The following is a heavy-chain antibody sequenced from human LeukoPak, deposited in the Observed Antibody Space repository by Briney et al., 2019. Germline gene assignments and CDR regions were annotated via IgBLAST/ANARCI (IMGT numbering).Heavy chain of an antibody. CDR3: ARGYNSPGFDY. V-gene: IGHV3-30*14. J-gene: IGHJ4*02. Sequence: GGSLRLSCAASGFTFNTYAMHWVRQAPGKGREWVAVISYDGRNEYYAESVKGRFIISRDNSKNTLYLQMNSLRAEDTAVYYCARGYNSPGFDYWGQGTLVTVSS. CDR2: ISYDGRNE. D-gene: IGHD1-1*01. CDR1: GFTFNTYA.